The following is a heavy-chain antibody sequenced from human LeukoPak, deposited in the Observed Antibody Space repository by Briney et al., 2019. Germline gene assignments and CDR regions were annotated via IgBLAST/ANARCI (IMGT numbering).Heavy chain of an antibody. J-gene: IGHJ4*02. D-gene: IGHD4-23*01. CDR1: GGSISSSSYY. V-gene: IGHV4-39*01. CDR2: IYYSGST. CDR3: ARHLGVYGGMGEGY. Sequence: PSETLSLTCTVSGGSISSSSYYWGWIRQPPGKGLEWIGSIYYSGSTYYNPSLKSRVTISVDTSKNQFSLKLSSVTAADTAVYYCARHLGVYGGMGEGYWGQGTLVTVSS.